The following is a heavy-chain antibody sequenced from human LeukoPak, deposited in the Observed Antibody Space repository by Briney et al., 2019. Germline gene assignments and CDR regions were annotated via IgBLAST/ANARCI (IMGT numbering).Heavy chain of an antibody. D-gene: IGHD3-10*01. CDR2: ISWNSGSI. Sequence: GGSLRLSCAASGFTFDDYAMHWVRQAPGKGLEWVSGISWNSGSIGYADSVKGRFTISRDNAKNSLYLQMNSLRAEDTALYYCAKDYGFGESVSYYFDYWGQGTLVTVSS. CDR1: GFTFDDYA. CDR3: AKDYGFGESVSYYFDY. J-gene: IGHJ4*02. V-gene: IGHV3-9*01.